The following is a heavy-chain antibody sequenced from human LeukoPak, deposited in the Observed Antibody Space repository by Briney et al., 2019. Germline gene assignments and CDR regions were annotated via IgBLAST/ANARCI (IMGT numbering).Heavy chain of an antibody. CDR2: IFYRGST. CDR1: GASTSSYY. D-gene: IGHD6-13*01. J-gene: IGHJ4*02. V-gene: IGHV4-59*01. Sequence: PSETLSLTCTVSGASTSSYYWSWIRQPPGEGLEWIGYIFYRGSTNYNPSLKSRVTISVDTSKNQFSLKLSSVTAADTAVYYCASGPYPAAGTDHQFDYWGQGILVTVFS. CDR3: ASGPYPAAGTDHQFDY.